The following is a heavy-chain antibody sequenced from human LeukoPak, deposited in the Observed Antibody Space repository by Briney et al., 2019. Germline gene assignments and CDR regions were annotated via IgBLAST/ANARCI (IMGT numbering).Heavy chain of an antibody. CDR3: AKDLEELELHAAEFDY. Sequence: GGSLRLSCAASGFTFSSYAMSCVRQAPGKGLEWVSAISGSGGSTYYADSVKGRFTISRDDSKNTLYLQMYSLRAEDTAVYYCAKDLEELELHAAEFDYWGHGTLVTVSS. D-gene: IGHD1-7*01. CDR1: GFTFSSYA. CDR2: ISGSGGST. J-gene: IGHJ4*01. V-gene: IGHV3-23*01.